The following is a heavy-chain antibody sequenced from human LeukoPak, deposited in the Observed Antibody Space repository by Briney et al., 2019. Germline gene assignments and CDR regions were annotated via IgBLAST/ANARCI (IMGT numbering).Heavy chain of an antibody. V-gene: IGHV3-23*01. CDR2: ISGSGGST. Sequence: GESLRPSCAASGFTFSSYAMIGVPQAPGKGLEGVSAISGSGGSTYYADSVKGRFTISRDNSKNTLYLQMNSLRAEDTAVYYCAKDMDIVVVPAAYDYWGQGTLVTVSS. CDR1: GFTFSSYA. CDR3: AKDMDIVVVPAAYDY. D-gene: IGHD2-2*03. J-gene: IGHJ4*02.